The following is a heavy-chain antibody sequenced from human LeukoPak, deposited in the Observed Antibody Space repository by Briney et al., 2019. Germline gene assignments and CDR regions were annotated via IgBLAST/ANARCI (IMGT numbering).Heavy chain of an antibody. CDR2: ISHRGST. CDR1: GYSISNGYY. V-gene: IGHV4-38-2*02. Sequence: SETLSLTCTVSGYSISNGYYWGWIRQPPGKGLEWVGSISHRGSTYYNPSLRSRITISLDRSKQKFSLKLSSVTAADTAVYYCASHPDVISMVWGKGTTVTISS. J-gene: IGHJ6*04. CDR3: ASHPDVISMV. D-gene: IGHD3-10*01.